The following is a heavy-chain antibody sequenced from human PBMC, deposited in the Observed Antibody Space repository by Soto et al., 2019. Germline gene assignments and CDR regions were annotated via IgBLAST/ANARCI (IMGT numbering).Heavy chain of an antibody. CDR3: AVLNSSWANEYFQH. Sequence: QVQLVESGGGLVKPGGSLRLSCAASGFTFSDYYMSWIRQAPGKGLEWVSYISSSSSYTNYADSVKGRFTISRDNAKNSLYLQMNSLRAEDTAVYYCAVLNSSWANEYFQHWGQGTLVTVSS. CDR2: ISSSSSYT. J-gene: IGHJ1*01. D-gene: IGHD6-13*01. CDR1: GFTFSDYY. V-gene: IGHV3-11*06.